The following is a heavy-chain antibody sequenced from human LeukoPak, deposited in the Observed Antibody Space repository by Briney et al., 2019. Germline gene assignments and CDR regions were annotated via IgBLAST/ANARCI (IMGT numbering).Heavy chain of an antibody. J-gene: IGHJ4*02. V-gene: IGHV3-23*01. CDR1: GFTFSSYG. CDR2: ISGSGGST. CDR3: ARDRVGATLYFDY. D-gene: IGHD1-26*01. Sequence: GGSLRLSCAASGFTFSSYGMSWVRQAPGKGLEWVSAISGSGGSTYYADFMKGRFTISRDNSKHTLYLQMNSLRAEDTAVYYCARDRVGATLYFDYWGQGTLVTVSS.